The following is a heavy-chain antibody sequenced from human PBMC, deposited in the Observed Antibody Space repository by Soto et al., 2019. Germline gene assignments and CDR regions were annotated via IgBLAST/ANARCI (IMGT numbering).Heavy chain of an antibody. CDR1: GGTFSSYA. D-gene: IGHD3-10*01. CDR3: ARVLWLRQLAHASDI. Sequence: QVQLVQSGAEVKKPGSSVKVSCKASGGTFSSYAISWVRQATGQGLEWMGGIIPILGTANYAQKFQGTVTLTADQSTSTGYMELSSLRSEDTAVYYCARVLWLRQLAHASDICGQGTMVTVSS. CDR2: IIPILGTA. V-gene: IGHV1-69*01. J-gene: IGHJ3*02.